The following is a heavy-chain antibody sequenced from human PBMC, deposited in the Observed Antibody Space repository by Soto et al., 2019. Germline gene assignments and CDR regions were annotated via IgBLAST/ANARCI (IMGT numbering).Heavy chain of an antibody. Sequence: GASVXVSCKTSGYTFTNYYMHWVRQAPGQGLEWMGRMKCSSGKTGYAQKFQGRVTMTRNTSISTAYMELSSLRSEDTAVYYCARHGMDYYDSSGYYYSPYYFDYWGQGTLVTVSS. J-gene: IGHJ4*02. V-gene: IGHV1-8*02. CDR2: MKCSSGKT. CDR1: GYTFTNYY. CDR3: ARHGMDYYDSSGYYYSPYYFDY. D-gene: IGHD3-22*01.